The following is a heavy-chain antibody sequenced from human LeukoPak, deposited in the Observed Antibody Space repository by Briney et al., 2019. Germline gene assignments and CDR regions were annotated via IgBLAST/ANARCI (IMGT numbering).Heavy chain of an antibody. CDR3: TRDRGSTEFDY. CDR2: IYSDDKT. J-gene: IGHJ4*02. V-gene: IGHV3-53*01. CDR1: GFTVSSNY. Sequence: QTGGSLRLSCAASGFTVSSNYMSWVHQAPGNGLEWVSVIYSDDKTYYADSVKGRFTISRDNAKNTLYLQMNSLRVEDTAVYFCTRDRGSTEFDYWGQGTLVTVSS. D-gene: IGHD1-26*01.